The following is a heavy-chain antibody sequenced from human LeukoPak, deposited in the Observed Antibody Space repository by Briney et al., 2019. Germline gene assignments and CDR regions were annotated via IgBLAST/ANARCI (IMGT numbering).Heavy chain of an antibody. CDR2: IKQDGSEK. CDR1: GFTFSSYW. D-gene: IGHD2-15*01. CDR3: ARVIVVVVAAIGYFDY. J-gene: IGHJ4*02. V-gene: IGHV3-7*03. Sequence: GGSLRLSCAASGFTFSSYWMSWVRQAPGRGLEWVANIKQDGSEKYYVDSVKGRFTISRDNAKNSLYLQMNSLRAEDTAVYYCARVIVVVVAAIGYFDYWGQGTLVTVSS.